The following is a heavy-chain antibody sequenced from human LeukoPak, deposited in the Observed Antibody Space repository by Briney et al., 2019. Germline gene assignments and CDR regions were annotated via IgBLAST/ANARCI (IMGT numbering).Heavy chain of an antibody. CDR2: MNPNSGNT. V-gene: IGHV1-8*01. J-gene: IGHJ6*02. Sequence: ASVKVSCKASGYTFTSYDINWVRQATGQGLEWMGWMNPNSGNTGYAQKFQGRVTMTRNSSISRAYMELSSLGSEDTAVYYCARGDPTLYYYGMDVWGQGTTVTVSS. CDR1: GYTFTSYD. CDR3: ARGDPTLYYYGMDV.